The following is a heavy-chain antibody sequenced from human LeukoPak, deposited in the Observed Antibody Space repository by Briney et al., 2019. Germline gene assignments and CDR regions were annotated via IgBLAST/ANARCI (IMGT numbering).Heavy chain of an antibody. D-gene: IGHD6-13*01. CDR2: MNPNSGNT. CDR3: ARGYSGSWYGDWFDP. Sequence: ASVKVSCKVSGYTFTSYDINWVRQATGQGLEWMGWMNPNSGNTGYAQKFQGRVTMTRNTSISTAYMELSSLRSEDTAVYYCARGYSGSWYGDWFDPWGQGTLVTVPA. J-gene: IGHJ5*02. CDR1: GYTFTSYD. V-gene: IGHV1-8*01.